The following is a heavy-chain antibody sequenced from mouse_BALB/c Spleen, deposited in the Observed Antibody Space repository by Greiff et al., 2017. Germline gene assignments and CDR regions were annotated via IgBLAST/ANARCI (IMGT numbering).Heavy chain of an antibody. J-gene: IGHJ1*01. D-gene: IGHD1-1*02. CDR3: ARVVDWYFDV. CDR1: GYTFTSYV. Sequence: QLQQSGPELVKPGASVKMSCKASGYTFTSYVMHWVKQKPGQGLEWIGYINPYNDGTQYNEKFKGKATLTSDKSSSTAYMELSSLTSEDSAVYCCARVVDWYFDVWGAGTTVTVSS. V-gene: IGHV1-14*01. CDR2: INPYNDGT.